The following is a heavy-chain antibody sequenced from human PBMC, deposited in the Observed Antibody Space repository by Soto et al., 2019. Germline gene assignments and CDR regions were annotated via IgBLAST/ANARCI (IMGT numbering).Heavy chain of an antibody. J-gene: IGHJ5*02. CDR1: GGTFSGYQ. CDR3: ARGWRFDP. Sequence: SETLSLTCGVDGGTFSGYQWSWIRQSPGQGLEWIGEINHSGTTKYNPSLESRINLSVDTSKKQFSLKMFSVTAADTAIYYCARGWRFDPWGQGTQVTVSS. CDR2: INHSGTT. D-gene: IGHD1-1*01. V-gene: IGHV4-34*01.